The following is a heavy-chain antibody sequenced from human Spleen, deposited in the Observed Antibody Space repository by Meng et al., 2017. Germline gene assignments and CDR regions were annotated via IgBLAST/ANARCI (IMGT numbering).Heavy chain of an antibody. CDR3: ARDRVLHAFDI. V-gene: IGHV4-59*06. D-gene: IGHD5-24*01. CDR2: IYYSGST. CDR1: GGSISSYY. J-gene: IGHJ3*02. Sequence: SETLSLTCTVSGGSISSYYWSWIRQHPGKGLEWIGYIYYSGSTYYNPSLKSRVTISVDTSKNQFSLKLSSVTAADTAVYYCARDRVLHAFDIWGQGTMVTVSS.